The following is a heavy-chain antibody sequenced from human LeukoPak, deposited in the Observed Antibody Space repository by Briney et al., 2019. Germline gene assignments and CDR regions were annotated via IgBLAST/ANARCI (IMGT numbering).Heavy chain of an antibody. D-gene: IGHD3-10*01. V-gene: IGHV4-38-2*02. Sequence: SETLSLTCTVSGYSISSGYYWGWIRQPPGKGLEWIGSIYHSGSTYYNPSLKSRVTISVDTSKNQFSLKLSSVTAADTAVYYCARMVGGDYFDYWGQGTLVTVS. J-gene: IGHJ4*02. CDR3: ARMVGGDYFDY. CDR2: IYHSGST. CDR1: GYSISSGYY.